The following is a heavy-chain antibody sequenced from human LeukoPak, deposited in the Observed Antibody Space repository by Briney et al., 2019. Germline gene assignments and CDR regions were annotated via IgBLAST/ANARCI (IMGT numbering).Heavy chain of an antibody. CDR3: ARDLGGYPFFMDV. Sequence: PSETLSLTCTVSGGSMTNYYWHWIRQPPGKGLECIGQIWYSGHSDYNPSLKSQVSISVDTSKTQFYLEVTSVTAADTAVYFCARDLGGYPFFMDVWGRGTTVIVSS. CDR2: IWYSGHS. CDR1: GGSMTNYY. J-gene: IGHJ6*03. D-gene: IGHD2-15*01. V-gene: IGHV4-59*12.